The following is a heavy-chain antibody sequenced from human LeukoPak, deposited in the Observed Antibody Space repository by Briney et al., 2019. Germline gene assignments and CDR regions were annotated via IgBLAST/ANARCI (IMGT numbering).Heavy chain of an antibody. V-gene: IGHV3-30*04. CDR2: LSSDGITQ. D-gene: IGHD3-22*01. CDR1: GFTLTSNA. Sequence: GGSLDPPCVASGFTLTSNAWHWVGQAPAKGLEWVTILSSDGITQNYADSVRGRFTISRDDSKKTLYLQMNSLRREDTAIYYCARGAPRVVAFDHWGQGALVTVSS. J-gene: IGHJ4*02. CDR3: ARGAPRVVAFDH.